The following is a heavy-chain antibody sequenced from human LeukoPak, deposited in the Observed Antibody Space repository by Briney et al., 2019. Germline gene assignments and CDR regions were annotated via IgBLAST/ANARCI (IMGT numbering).Heavy chain of an antibody. Sequence: PGGSLRLSCAASVFTSSGYAMSCGRQAPGKGLEWVSTIGGAGENTYYADSAKGRFTNSRDNSKSTVYLQMNSLRAEDTAVYYCAKVLSGSQDYWGQGALVTVFS. D-gene: IGHD1-26*01. V-gene: IGHV3-23*01. J-gene: IGHJ4*02. CDR3: AKVLSGSQDY. CDR2: IGGAGENT. CDR1: VFTSSGYA.